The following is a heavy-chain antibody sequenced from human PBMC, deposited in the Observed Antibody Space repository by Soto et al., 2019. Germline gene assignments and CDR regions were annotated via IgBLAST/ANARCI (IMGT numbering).Heavy chain of an antibody. CDR2: ISDSGST. V-gene: IGHV3-23*01. CDR1: GFTLSASA. D-gene: IGHD2-2*03. J-gene: IGHJ4*02. CDR3: AKVWGEDGYCTRTSCLYYFHH. Sequence: EVQLLESGGGLVQPGGSLRLSCEASGFTLSASAMSWVRQAPRKGLEWVSTISDSGSTYYADSVKGRFTISRDNSKNTLYLQMNSLRAEDTAVYHCAKVWGEDGYCTRTSCLYYFHHWGQGVLVTVSS.